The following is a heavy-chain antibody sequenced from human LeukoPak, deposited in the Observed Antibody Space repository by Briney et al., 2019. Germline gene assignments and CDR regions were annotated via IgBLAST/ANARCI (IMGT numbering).Heavy chain of an antibody. CDR3: ARGYQPHSWWFDP. J-gene: IGHJ5*02. CDR1: GGSISSYY. Sequence: SETLSLTCTVSGGSISSYYWSWIRQPPGKGLEWIGYIYYSGSTNYNPSLKSRVTMSVDTSKNQFSLKLSSVTAADTAVYYCARGYQPHSWWFDPWGQGTLVTVSS. V-gene: IGHV4-59*12. D-gene: IGHD2-2*01. CDR2: IYYSGST.